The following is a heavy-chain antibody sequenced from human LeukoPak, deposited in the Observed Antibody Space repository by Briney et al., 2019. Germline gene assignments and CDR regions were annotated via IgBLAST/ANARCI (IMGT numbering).Heavy chain of an antibody. D-gene: IGHD5-24*01. CDR2: IYHSGST. V-gene: IGHV4-4*02. CDR3: ARIEVGLATTYYFDY. Sequence: SGTLSLTCAVSGGSISSSNWWSWVRQPPGKGLEWIGEIYHSGSTNYNPSLKSRVTISVDKSKNQFSLKLSSVTAADTAVYYCARIEVGLATTYYFDYWGQGTLVTVSS. CDR1: GGSISSSNW. J-gene: IGHJ4*02.